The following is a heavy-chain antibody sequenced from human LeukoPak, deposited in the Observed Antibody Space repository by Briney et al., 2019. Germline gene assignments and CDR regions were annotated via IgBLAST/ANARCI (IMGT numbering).Heavy chain of an antibody. J-gene: IGHJ4*02. D-gene: IGHD4-23*01. V-gene: IGHV4-39*07. Sequence: MPSETLSLTCTVSGGSISSSSYYWGWIRQPPGKGLEWIGSIYYSGSTYYNPSLKSRVTISVDTSKNQFSLKLSSVTAADTAVYYCARDKGAADYGGDYFDYWGQGTLVTVSS. CDR1: GGSISSSSYY. CDR3: ARDKGAADYGGDYFDY. CDR2: IYYSGST.